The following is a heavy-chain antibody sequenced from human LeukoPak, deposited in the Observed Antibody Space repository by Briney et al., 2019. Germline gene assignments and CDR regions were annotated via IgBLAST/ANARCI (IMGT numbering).Heavy chain of an antibody. CDR1: GVSISSANYY. CDR2: IYTSGST. J-gene: IGHJ4*02. Sequence: KSSQTLSLTCTVSGVSISSANYYWSWIRQPAGKGLEWIGRIYTSGSTNYNPSLKSRVTISIDTSKNQFSLKLNSVTAADTAVYYCARDTKNWGQGTLVTVSS. D-gene: IGHD1-1*01. CDR3: ARDTKN. V-gene: IGHV4-61*02.